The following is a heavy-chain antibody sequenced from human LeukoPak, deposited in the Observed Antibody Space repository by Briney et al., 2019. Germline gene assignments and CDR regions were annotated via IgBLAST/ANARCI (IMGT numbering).Heavy chain of an antibody. CDR3: ARSEINDYNRY. V-gene: IGHV4-38-2*01. Sequence: SETLSLTCSASGYSIRSGYHWAWIRQSPGKGLEWLGSIYQSGSTYDNPSLKSRVTMSVDTSRNQFSLNMRHVTAADTAVYYCARSEINDYNRYWGQGITVIVSS. CDR1: GYSIRSGYH. D-gene: IGHD3-10*01. CDR2: IYQSGST. J-gene: IGHJ4*02.